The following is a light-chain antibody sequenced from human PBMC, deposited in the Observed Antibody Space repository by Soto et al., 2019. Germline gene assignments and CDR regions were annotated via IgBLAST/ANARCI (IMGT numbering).Light chain of an antibody. CDR1: QTISSW. J-gene: IGKJ1*01. CDR2: KAS. Sequence: DIQMTQSPSTLSGSVGDRVTITCRASQTISSWLAWYQQKPGKAPKLLIYKASTLKSGVPSRFSGSGSGTEFTLTISSLQPDDFATYYCRQLNSYSVTFGQGTKVDIK. V-gene: IGKV1-5*03. CDR3: RQLNSYSVT.